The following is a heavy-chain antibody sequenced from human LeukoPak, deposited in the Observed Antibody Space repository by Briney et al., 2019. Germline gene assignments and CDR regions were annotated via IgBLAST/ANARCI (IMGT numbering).Heavy chain of an antibody. CDR3: AKDYAYYYGSGIGGFDY. J-gene: IGHJ4*02. CDR2: ISGSGANT. Sequence: GGSLRLSCAASGFTFRSYAMSWVRQAPGKGLEWVSAISGSGANTYYADSVKGRFTISRDKSNNTLYLQMNSLRAEDTAVYYCAKDYAYYYGSGIGGFDYWGQGTLVTVSS. D-gene: IGHD3-10*01. V-gene: IGHV3-23*01. CDR1: GFTFRSYA.